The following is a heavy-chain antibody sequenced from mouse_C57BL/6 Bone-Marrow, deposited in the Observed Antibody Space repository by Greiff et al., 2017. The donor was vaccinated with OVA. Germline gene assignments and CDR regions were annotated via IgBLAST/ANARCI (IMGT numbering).Heavy chain of an antibody. CDR3: ARLYYYGSSYVRHYYAMDY. J-gene: IGHJ4*01. V-gene: IGHV5-6*01. CDR2: ISSGGSYT. CDR1: GFTFSSYG. Sequence: EVQGVESGGDLVKPGGSLKPSCAASGFTFSSYGMSWVRQTPDKRLEWVATISSGGSYTYYPDSVKGRFTISRDNAKNTLYLQMSSLKSEDTAMYYCARLYYYGSSYVRHYYAMDYWGQGTSVTVSS. D-gene: IGHD1-1*01.